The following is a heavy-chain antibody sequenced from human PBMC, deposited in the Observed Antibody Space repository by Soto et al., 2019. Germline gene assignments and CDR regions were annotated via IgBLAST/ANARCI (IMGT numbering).Heavy chain of an antibody. Sequence: QVQLQQSGPGLVKPSQTLSLTCAISGDSVSSNTASWNWIRQSPSRGLEWLGRTYFRSKWYNDYAVSVKSRIISNPDTSNSQFSLQLSSVTPADTAVSFCAKGDNLGPNTGYAFDPWGQGSMVTVSS. CDR3: AKGDNLGPNTGYAFDP. J-gene: IGHJ5*02. CDR2: TYFRSKWYN. V-gene: IGHV6-1*01. CDR1: GDSVSSNTAS. D-gene: IGHD5-12*01.